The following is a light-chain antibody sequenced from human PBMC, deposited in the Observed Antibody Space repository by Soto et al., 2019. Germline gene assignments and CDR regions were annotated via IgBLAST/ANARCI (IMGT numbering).Light chain of an antibody. Sequence: ILMTQSPVTLSVSPGERATLSCRASRSVGSDLAWYQQRPGQAPRLLIYDASTRATGIPARFSGSGSGTEFSLTISSLQSEDLAVYYCQQYNKWPSWTFGQGTKVDIK. J-gene: IGKJ1*01. CDR1: RSVGSD. CDR2: DAS. V-gene: IGKV3-15*01. CDR3: QQYNKWPSWT.